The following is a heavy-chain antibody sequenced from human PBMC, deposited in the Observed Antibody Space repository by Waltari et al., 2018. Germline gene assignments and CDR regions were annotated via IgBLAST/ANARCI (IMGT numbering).Heavy chain of an antibody. CDR3: AKRIAVAGTGPFDY. J-gene: IGHJ4*02. CDR2: ISGSGGST. D-gene: IGHD6-19*01. Sequence: VQLQESGPGLVKPSQTLSLTCTVSGGSISSGGYYWSWIRQHPGKGLEWVSAISGSGGSTYYADSVKGRFTISRDNSKNTLYLQMNSLRAEDTAVYYCAKRIAVAGTGPFDYWGQGTLVTVSS. CDR1: GGSISSGGYY. V-gene: IGHV3-23*01.